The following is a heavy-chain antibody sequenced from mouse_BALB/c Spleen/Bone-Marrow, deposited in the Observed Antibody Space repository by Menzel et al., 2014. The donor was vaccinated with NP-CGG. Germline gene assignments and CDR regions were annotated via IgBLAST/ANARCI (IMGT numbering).Heavy chain of an antibody. CDR3: ARETTYYAYFDY. Sequence: VQLVESAAELARPGASVKMSCKASGYTFTSNTIHWVKQRPGQGLEWIGYINPTRGYTDYNQKFKDKTTLTADKSSSTAYMQLSSLTSEDSAVYYCARETTYYAYFDYWGQGTILTVSS. CDR1: GYTFTSNT. V-gene: IGHV1-4*02. D-gene: IGHD1-1*01. CDR2: INPTRGYT. J-gene: IGHJ2*01.